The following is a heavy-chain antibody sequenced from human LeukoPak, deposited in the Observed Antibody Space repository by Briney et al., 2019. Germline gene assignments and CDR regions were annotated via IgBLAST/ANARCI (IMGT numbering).Heavy chain of an antibody. V-gene: IGHV3-9*01. J-gene: IGHJ4*02. CDR2: ISWNSGSI. Sequence: GGSLRLSCAASGFTFDDYAMHWVRQAPGKGLEWVSGISWNSGSIGYADSVKGRFTISRDNAKNSLYLQMNSLRAEDTALYYCAKGYYGSGSYRMGFDYWGQGTLVTVSS. D-gene: IGHD3-10*01. CDR3: AKGYYGSGSYRMGFDY. CDR1: GFTFDDYA.